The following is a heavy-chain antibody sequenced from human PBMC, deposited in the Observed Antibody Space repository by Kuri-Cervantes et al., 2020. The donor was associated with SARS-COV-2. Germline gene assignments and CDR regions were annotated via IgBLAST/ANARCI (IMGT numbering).Heavy chain of an antibody. CDR3: AVEALDV. Sequence: GGSLRLSCVVSGFTFCSYAMSWVRQAPGKGLEWVAVISYDGSNKYYADSVKGRFTISRDNAKNSLYLQMNSLRAEDTAVYYCAVEALDVWGKGTTVTVSS. CDR1: GFTFCSYA. CDR2: ISYDGSNK. V-gene: IGHV3-30-3*01. J-gene: IGHJ6*04.